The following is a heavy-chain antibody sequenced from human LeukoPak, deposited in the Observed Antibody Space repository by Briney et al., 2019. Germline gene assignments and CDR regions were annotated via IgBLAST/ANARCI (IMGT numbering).Heavy chain of an antibody. J-gene: IGHJ6*02. CDR1: GFTFDDYA. CDR2: ISWNSGSI. CDR3: AKDQGSSWSNYYYYGMDV. D-gene: IGHD6-13*01. V-gene: IGHV3-9*01. Sequence: GRSLRLSCAASGFTFDDYAMHWVRQAPGKGLEWVSGISWNSGSIGYADSVKGRFTISRDNAKNSLYLQMNSLRAEDTAVYYCAKDQGSSWSNYYYYGMDVWGQGTTVTVSS.